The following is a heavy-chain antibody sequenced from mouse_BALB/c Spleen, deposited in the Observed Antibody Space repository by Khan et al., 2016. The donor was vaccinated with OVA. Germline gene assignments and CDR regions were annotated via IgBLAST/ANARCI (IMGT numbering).Heavy chain of an antibody. D-gene: IGHD1-1*01. CDR3: ARHGSTSWFAY. J-gene: IGHJ3*01. CDR2: IDPFNGGT. Sequence: VQLQQSGPELMKPGASVKISCKASGYSFSTYYIHWVTRSHGKTLEWIGYIDPFNGGTTYNQKFKGKATLTVDKSSSTAYMHLTSLTSEDSAVCYCARHGSTSWFAYWGQGTLVTVSA. CDR1: GYSFSTYY. V-gene: IGHV1S135*01.